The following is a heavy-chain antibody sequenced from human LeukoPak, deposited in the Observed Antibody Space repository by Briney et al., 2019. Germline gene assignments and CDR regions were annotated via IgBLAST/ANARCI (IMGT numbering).Heavy chain of an antibody. D-gene: IGHD1-26*01. CDR2: IIPVLDIP. Sequence: SVKVSCKASGGTFSSYAISWVRQAPGQGLEWMGRIIPVLDIPNYAQKFQGRVTITADKSTSTAYMELSSLRSEDTAVYYCARQIVGATFGSLDYWGQGTLVTVSS. CDR3: ARQIVGATFGSLDY. V-gene: IGHV1-69*04. J-gene: IGHJ4*02. CDR1: GGTFSSYA.